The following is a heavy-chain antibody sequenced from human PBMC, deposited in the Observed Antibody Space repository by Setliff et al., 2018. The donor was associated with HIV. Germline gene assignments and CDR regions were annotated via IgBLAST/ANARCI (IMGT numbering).Heavy chain of an antibody. CDR1: GFTLSTYG. CDR3: AKEDQRVTSVDY. V-gene: IGHV3-30*02. CDR2: IRLDGSDK. J-gene: IGHJ4*02. D-gene: IGHD2-2*01. Sequence: GGSLRLSCATSGFTLSTYGMHWVRQAPGKGLEWVAFIRLDGSDKFYADSVKGRFTISRDNSKNTLFLQMNSLRSEDTAVYYCAKEDQRVTSVDYWGQGTPVTVSS.